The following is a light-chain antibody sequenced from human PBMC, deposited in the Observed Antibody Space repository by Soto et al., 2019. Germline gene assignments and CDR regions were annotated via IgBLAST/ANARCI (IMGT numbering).Light chain of an antibody. Sequence: QSALTQPASVSGSPGQSITISCTGTSSDVGGYNHVSWYQHSPGKAPKLILFAVSDRPSGVSHRFSGSKSGNTASLTISGLQAEDEADYYCCSSTSLSTVVFGGGPQLTV. J-gene: IGLJ2*01. CDR2: AVS. V-gene: IGLV2-14*01. CDR3: CSSTSLSTVV. CDR1: SSDVGGYNH.